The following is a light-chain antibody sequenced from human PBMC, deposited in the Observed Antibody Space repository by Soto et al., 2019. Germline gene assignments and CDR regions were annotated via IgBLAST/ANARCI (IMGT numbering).Light chain of an antibody. CDR1: SSDVGSYNL. Sequence: QSALTQPASVSGSPGQSITISCTGTSSDVGSYNLVSWYQQHPGKAPNLMIYEVTKRPSGVSDRFSGSKSGNTASLTISGLQAEDEADYYCCSYASSSTYVFGTGTKLTVL. CDR3: CSYASSSTYV. J-gene: IGLJ1*01. V-gene: IGLV2-23*02. CDR2: EVT.